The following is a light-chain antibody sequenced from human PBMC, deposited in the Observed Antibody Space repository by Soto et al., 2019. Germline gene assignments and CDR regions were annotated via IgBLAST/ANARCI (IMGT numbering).Light chain of an antibody. CDR2: DVS. CDR1: SSDVGAYNY. V-gene: IGLV2-14*01. J-gene: IGLJ1*01. Sequence: QSVLTQPASVSGSPGQSINISCTGTSSDVGAYNYVSWYQQHPAKVPKLMIYDVSNRPSGVSDRFSGSKSGNTASLTISGLQAEDEADYYCYSYTSSSTYVFGTGTKVTVL. CDR3: YSYTSSSTYV.